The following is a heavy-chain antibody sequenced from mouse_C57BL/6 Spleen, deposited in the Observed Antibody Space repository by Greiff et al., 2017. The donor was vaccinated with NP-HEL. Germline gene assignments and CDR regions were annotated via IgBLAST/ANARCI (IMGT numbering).Heavy chain of an antibody. V-gene: IGHV1-82*01. CDR1: GYAFSSSW. Sequence: QVQLKQSGPELVKPGASVKISCKASGYAFSSSWMNWVKQRPGKGLEWIGRIYPGDGDTNYNGKFKGKATLTADKSSSTAYMQLSSLTSEDSAVYFCAREGDYHALFAYWGQGTLVTVSA. CDR2: IYPGDGDT. CDR3: AREGDYHALFAY. D-gene: IGHD1-1*01. J-gene: IGHJ3*01.